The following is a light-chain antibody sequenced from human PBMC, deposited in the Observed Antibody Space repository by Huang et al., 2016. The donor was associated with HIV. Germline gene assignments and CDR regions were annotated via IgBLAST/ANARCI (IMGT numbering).Light chain of an antibody. CDR3: MQALQTPPT. CDR1: QSLLHTNGYNY. V-gene: IGKV2-28*01. CDR2: LGS. J-gene: IGKJ1*01. Sequence: DIVMTQPPLSLPVTPGEPASISCRSSQSLLHTNGYNYLDWYLQKPGQSPQLRIYLGSHRTSGVPDRFSGSGSGTDFTLKISRLEAEDVGVYYCMQALQTPPTFGQGTKVEIK.